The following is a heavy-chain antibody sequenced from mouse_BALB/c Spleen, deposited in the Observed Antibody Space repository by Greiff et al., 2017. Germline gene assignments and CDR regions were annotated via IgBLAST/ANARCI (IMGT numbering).Heavy chain of an antibody. CDR3: ANSRYYGAQAWMAY. CDR2: INPNNGGT. J-gene: IGHJ3*01. CDR1: GYSFTDYN. D-gene: IGHD1-1*01. Sequence: EVQLQQSGPELVTPGASVTIPCTASGYSFTDYNMDWVKQSHGKSLEWIGDINPNNGGTNYNQKFKGKATFTVDKSSSTAYMELRSMTCEDTADYYWANSRYYGAQAWMAYWGQGTLVTVSA. V-gene: IGHV1-18*01.